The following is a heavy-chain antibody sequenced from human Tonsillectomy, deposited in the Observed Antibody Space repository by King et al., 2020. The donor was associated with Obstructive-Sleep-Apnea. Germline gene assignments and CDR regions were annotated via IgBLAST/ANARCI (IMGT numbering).Heavy chain of an antibody. CDR3: ATRDYFDY. CDR2: IKNDGSTT. CDR1: GFTFSGHW. J-gene: IGHJ4*02. Sequence: VQLVESGGGLVQPGGSLRLSCAVSGFTFSGHWMHWVRQAPGKGLGWVSRIKNDGSTTSYTDPVKGRFTISRDNAKNTLYLQMNSLRAEDTAVYYCATRDYFDYWGQGTLVTVSS. V-gene: IGHV3-74*02.